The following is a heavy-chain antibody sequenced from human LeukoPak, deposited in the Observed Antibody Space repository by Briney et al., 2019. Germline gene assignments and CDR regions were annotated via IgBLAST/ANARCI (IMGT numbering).Heavy chain of an antibody. V-gene: IGHV1-2*02. CDR2: TNLNSGGT. Sequence: ASVKLSCKSSGYTFTAYYMHWVRQAPGQGLELMGGTNLNSGGTNYAQKFQGRVTMTRDTSISTAYMELSRLRSDDTAVYYCARDRVVVPAAFDYWGQGTLVTVSS. CDR1: GYTFTAYY. J-gene: IGHJ4*02. D-gene: IGHD2-2*01. CDR3: ARDRVVVPAAFDY.